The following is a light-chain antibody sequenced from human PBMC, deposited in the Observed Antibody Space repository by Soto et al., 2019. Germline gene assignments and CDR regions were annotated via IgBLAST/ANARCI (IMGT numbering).Light chain of an antibody. CDR2: GAS. Sequence: EIVMTQSPATLSVSPGERATLSCRASQSVSSNLAWYQQKPGQAPRLLIYGASTRATGITARFSGSGSGTEFTLTISSLQSEDFAVYYCQQCNNWPPLTFGGGTKVEIK. V-gene: IGKV3-15*01. J-gene: IGKJ4*01. CDR1: QSVSSN. CDR3: QQCNNWPPLT.